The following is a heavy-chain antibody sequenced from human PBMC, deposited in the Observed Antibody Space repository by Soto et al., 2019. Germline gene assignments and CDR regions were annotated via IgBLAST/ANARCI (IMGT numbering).Heavy chain of an antibody. CDR3: GRDQPGITTVGGVGIDG. Sequence: QVQLVESGGGVVQPGRSLRLSCAASGFTFSTHAMHWVRQAPGKGLECVAIVSFDGSNKYYADSVKGRFTISRDNSKNTLYLQITALTPENTPFYSCGRDQPGITTVGGVGIDGWGQEPWSPSPQ. CDR2: VSFDGSNK. J-gene: IGHJ4*01. V-gene: IGHV3-30-3*01. D-gene: IGHD1-20*01. CDR1: GFTFSTHA.